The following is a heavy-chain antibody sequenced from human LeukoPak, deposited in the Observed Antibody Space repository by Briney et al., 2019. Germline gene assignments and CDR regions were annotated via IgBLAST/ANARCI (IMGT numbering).Heavy chain of an antibody. D-gene: IGHD6-13*01. Sequence: ASVKVSCKVSGYTLTELSMHWVRQAPGKGLEWMGGFDPEDGETIYAQKFQGRVTMTEDTSTDTAYMELSSLRSEDTAVYYCAAGKQQLVFPPDYYFDYWGQGTLVTVSS. CDR3: AAGKQQLVFPPDYYFDY. CDR2: FDPEDGET. V-gene: IGHV1-24*01. J-gene: IGHJ4*02. CDR1: GYTLTELS.